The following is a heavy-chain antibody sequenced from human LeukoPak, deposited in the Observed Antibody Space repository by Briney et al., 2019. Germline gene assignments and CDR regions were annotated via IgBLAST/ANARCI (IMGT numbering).Heavy chain of an antibody. CDR2: INHSGST. CDR1: GFTFSNYA. CDR3: ARGRIAAAAPFDY. V-gene: IGHV4-34*01. J-gene: IGHJ4*02. D-gene: IGHD6-13*01. Sequence: GSLRLSCAVSGFTFSNYAISWVRQPPGKGLEWIGEINHSGSTNYNPSLKSRVTVSVDTSKNQFSLKLSSVTAADTAVYYCARGRIAAAAPFDYWGQGTLVTVSS.